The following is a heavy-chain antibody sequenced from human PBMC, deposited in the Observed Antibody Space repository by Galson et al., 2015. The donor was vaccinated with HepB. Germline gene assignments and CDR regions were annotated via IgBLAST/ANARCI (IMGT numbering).Heavy chain of an antibody. D-gene: IGHD3-22*01. CDR1: GFTFSSYA. Sequence: SLRLSCAASGFTFSSYAMHWVRQAPGKGLEYVSAISSNGGSTYYANSVKGRFTISRDNSKNTLYLQMGSLRAEDMAVYYCARVTEAGGYYYDFRYWGQGTLVTVSS. CDR3: ARVTEAGGYYYDFRY. V-gene: IGHV3-64*01. J-gene: IGHJ4*02. CDR2: ISSNGGST.